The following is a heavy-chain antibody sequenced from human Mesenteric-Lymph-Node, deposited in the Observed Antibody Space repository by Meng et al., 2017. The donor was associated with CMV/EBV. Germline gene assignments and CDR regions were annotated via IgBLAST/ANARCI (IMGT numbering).Heavy chain of an antibody. Sequence: GESLKISCAASGFTFSSYAMSWVRQAPGKGLEWVSAISGSGGSTYYADSVKGRFTISRDKSKNTLYLQMNSLRAEDTAVYYCAKGEYYDFWSGYIGMDVWGQGTTVTAS. CDR2: ISGSGGST. J-gene: IGHJ6*02. V-gene: IGHV3-23*01. CDR3: AKGEYYDFWSGYIGMDV. CDR1: GFTFSSYA. D-gene: IGHD3-3*01.